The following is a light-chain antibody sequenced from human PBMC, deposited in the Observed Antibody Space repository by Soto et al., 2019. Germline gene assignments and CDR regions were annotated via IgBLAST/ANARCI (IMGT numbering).Light chain of an antibody. CDR2: GNS. CDR3: QSYDNILSGTV. J-gene: IGLJ2*01. Sequence: QSVLTQPPTVSGAPGQRVTISCTGSSSNIGAVYDVHWYQQLPGTAPKLLIFGNSNRPSGVPDRFSASKSGTSASLAITDLQAEDEADYYCQSYDNILSGTVFGGGTKLTVL. CDR1: SSNIGAVYD. V-gene: IGLV1-40*01.